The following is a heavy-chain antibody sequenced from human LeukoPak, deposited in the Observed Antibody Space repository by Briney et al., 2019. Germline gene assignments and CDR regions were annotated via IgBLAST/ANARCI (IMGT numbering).Heavy chain of an antibody. Sequence: LPGGSLRLSCAASGFTFSSYGMRWVRQAPGKGLEWVAVISYDGSNKYYADSVKGRFTISRDNSKNTLYLQMNSLRAEDTAVYYCGKEAGYSSSWYEGDAFDIWGQGTMVTVSS. CDR3: GKEAGYSSSWYEGDAFDI. D-gene: IGHD6-13*01. CDR2: ISYDGSNK. CDR1: GFTFSSYG. J-gene: IGHJ3*02. V-gene: IGHV3-30*18.